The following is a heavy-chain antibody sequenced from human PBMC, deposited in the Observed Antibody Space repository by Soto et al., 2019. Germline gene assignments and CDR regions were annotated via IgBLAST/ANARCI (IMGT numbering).Heavy chain of an antibody. CDR2: INHSGST. CDR3: ARGRGIGDYAPDFDY. D-gene: IGHD4-17*01. Sequence: QVQLQQWGAGLLKPSETLSLTCAVYGGSFSGYYRSWIRQPPGKGLEWIGEINHSGSTNYNPSLKSRVTISVDTSKNQFSLKLSSVTAADTAVYYCARGRGIGDYAPDFDYWGQGTLVTVSS. CDR1: GGSFSGYY. V-gene: IGHV4-34*01. J-gene: IGHJ4*02.